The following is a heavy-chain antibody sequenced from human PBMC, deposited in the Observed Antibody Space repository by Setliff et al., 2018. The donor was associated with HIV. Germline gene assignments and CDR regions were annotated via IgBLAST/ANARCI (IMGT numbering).Heavy chain of an antibody. CDR3: ARVYDSSGYSLSIPGY. CDR2: ISSSGSTI. V-gene: IGHV3-48*03. J-gene: IGHJ4*01. Sequence: GGSLRLSCAASGFTFSSYEMNWVRQAPGKGLEWVSYISSSGSTIYYADSVKGRFTISRDNAKNSLYLQMNSLRAEDTAVYYCARVYDSSGYSLSIPGYWGQGTLVTVSS. D-gene: IGHD3-22*01. CDR1: GFTFSSYE.